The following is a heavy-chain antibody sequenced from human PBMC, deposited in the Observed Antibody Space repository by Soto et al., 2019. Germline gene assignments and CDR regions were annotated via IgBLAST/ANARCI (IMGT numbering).Heavy chain of an antibody. V-gene: IGHV3-33*01. Sequence: QVQLVESGGGVVQPGRSLRLSCAASGFTFSSYGMHWVRQAPGKGLEWVAVIWYDGSNKYYADSVKGRFTISRDNSQNTLDLQMNRLRAEDTAVYYCARGPYSSGWYLYFQHWGQGTLVTVSS. CDR1: GFTFSSYG. J-gene: IGHJ1*01. D-gene: IGHD6-19*01. CDR2: IWYDGSNK. CDR3: ARGPYSSGWYLYFQH.